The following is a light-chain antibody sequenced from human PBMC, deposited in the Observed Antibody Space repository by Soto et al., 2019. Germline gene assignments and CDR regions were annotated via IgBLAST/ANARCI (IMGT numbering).Light chain of an antibody. Sequence: EIMLTQSPATLSLYPGERATLSCRASQSISSSLAWYQQKPGQAPRLLIYDASNRATGIPGRFSGSGSGTDFTLTISSLEPEDFAVYYCQQRSGWPLTFGGGTKVEIK. V-gene: IGKV3-11*01. J-gene: IGKJ4*01. CDR3: QQRSGWPLT. CDR1: QSISSS. CDR2: DAS.